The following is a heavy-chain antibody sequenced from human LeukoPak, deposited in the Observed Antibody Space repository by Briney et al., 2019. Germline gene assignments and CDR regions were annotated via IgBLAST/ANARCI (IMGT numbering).Heavy chain of an antibody. Sequence: GGSLRLSCAASGFTFSSYAMSWVRQAPGKGPEWVSAISGSGGSTYYADSVKGRFTISRDNSKNTLYLQMNSLRAEDTAVYYCAKYYYDSSGYPRFDPWGQGTLVTVSS. CDR2: ISGSGGST. V-gene: IGHV3-23*01. J-gene: IGHJ5*02. CDR1: GFTFSSYA. D-gene: IGHD3-22*01. CDR3: AKYYYDSSGYPRFDP.